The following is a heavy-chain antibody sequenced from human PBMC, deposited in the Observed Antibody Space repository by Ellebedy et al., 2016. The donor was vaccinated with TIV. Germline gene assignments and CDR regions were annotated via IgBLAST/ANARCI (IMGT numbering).Heavy chain of an antibody. J-gene: IGHJ6*02. Sequence: SETLSLTCTVSGGSISGHYWSWTRQPPGKGLEWIGYIYNSGSTNYNPSLKSRVTISVDTSKNQISLMLSSVTAADTAVYYCARDRMTNYFYGMDVWGHGTTVTVSS. CDR2: IYNSGST. CDR3: ARDRMTNYFYGMDV. V-gene: IGHV4-59*11. CDR1: GGSISGHY.